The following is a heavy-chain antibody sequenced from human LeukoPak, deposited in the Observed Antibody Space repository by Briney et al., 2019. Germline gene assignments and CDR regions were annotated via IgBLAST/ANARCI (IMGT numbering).Heavy chain of an antibody. CDR2: ISSSGSTI. CDR1: GFTFSSYS. Sequence: GGSLRLSCAASGFTFSSYSMNWVRQAPGKGLEWVSYISSSGSTIYYADSVKGRFTISRDNAKNSLYLQMNSLRAEDTAVYYCARKPSGWYDYWGQGTLVTVSS. CDR3: ARKPSGWYDY. D-gene: IGHD6-19*01. V-gene: IGHV3-48*04. J-gene: IGHJ4*02.